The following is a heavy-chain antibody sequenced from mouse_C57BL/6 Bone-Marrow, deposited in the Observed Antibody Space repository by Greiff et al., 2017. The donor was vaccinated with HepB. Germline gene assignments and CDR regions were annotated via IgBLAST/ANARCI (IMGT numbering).Heavy chain of an antibody. CDR1: GFVFIDYS. V-gene: IGHV7-4*01. D-gene: IGHD1-1*01. CDR2: IRNKVNGYTT. CDR3: VKAVSSGSSYTWFAY. Sequence: EVKVVESGGGLVQPGSSLRLSCAASGFVFIDYSMSWVRQLPGKAPEWLALIRNKVNGYTTDYSESVKGRFTISRDNSQNILYLQMNTLRAEDSATYYCVKAVSSGSSYTWFAYWGQGTLVTVSA. J-gene: IGHJ3*01.